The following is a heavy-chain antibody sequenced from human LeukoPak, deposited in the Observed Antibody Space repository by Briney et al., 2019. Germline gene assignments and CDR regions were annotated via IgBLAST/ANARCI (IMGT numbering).Heavy chain of an antibody. J-gene: IGHJ6*03. CDR3: ARDYYYYYYMDV. CDR1: GFTFSSYW. CDR2: IKQDGSEK. Sequence: GGSLRLSCAASGFTFSSYWTSWVRQAPGKGLEWVANIKQDGSEKYYVDSVKGRFTISRDNAKNSLYLQMNSLRAEDTAVYYCARDYYYYYYMDVWGKGTTVTVSS. V-gene: IGHV3-7*01.